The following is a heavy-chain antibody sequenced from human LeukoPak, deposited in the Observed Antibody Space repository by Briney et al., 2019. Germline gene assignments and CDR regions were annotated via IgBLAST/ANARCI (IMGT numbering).Heavy chain of an antibody. J-gene: IGHJ3*02. D-gene: IGHD6-19*01. Sequence: ETLSLTCTVSGGSISSYYWSWIRQPAGKGLEWIGRIYTSGSTNYNPSLKSRVTMSVDTSKNQFSLKLISVTAADTAVYYCAREGSYSSGWYSKGAFDIWGQGTMVTVSS. CDR1: GGSISSYY. V-gene: IGHV4-4*07. CDR3: AREGSYSSGWYSKGAFDI. CDR2: IYTSGST.